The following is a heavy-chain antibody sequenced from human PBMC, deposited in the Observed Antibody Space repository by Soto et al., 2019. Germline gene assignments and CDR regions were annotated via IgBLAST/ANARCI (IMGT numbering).Heavy chain of an antibody. Sequence: PEGSLRLSCAGSGVMFNSYVMYWVRQTPGKGLEGVAGISYDGSNKYYADSVKGRFTISRDNSKNTLYLQMNSLRVEDTALYHCAKCHSARSSGRMEVWGPGTLHTVST. CDR3: AKCHSARSSGRMEV. J-gene: IGHJ4*03. V-gene: IGHV3-30*18. CDR1: GVMFNSYV. D-gene: IGHD6-25*01. CDR2: ISYDGSNK.